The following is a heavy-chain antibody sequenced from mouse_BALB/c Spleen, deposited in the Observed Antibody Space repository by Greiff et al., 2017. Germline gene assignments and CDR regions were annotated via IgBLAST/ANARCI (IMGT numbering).Heavy chain of an antibody. Sequence: VQLQQPGAELVMPGASVKMSCKASGYTFTDYWMHWVKQRPGQGLEWIGAIDTSDSYTSYNQKFKGKATLTVDESSSTAYMQLSSLTSEDSAVYYCARQVATGEYYFDYWGQGTTLTVSS. J-gene: IGHJ2*01. CDR2: IDTSDSYT. V-gene: IGHV1-69*01. CDR3: ARQVATGEYYFDY. D-gene: IGHD1-1*01. CDR1: GYTFTDYW.